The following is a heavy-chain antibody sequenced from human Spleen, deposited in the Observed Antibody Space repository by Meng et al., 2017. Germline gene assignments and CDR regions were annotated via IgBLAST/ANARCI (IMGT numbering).Heavy chain of an antibody. CDR3: ARDSYSYNWNDFIDY. V-gene: IGHV3-30*01. Sequence: GGSLRLSCAASGFIFTGYHMHWVRQAPGKGLEWMAVISHDGSNEYYADSVKGRVTVFRDNSKKTLYLQMNSLRAEDTAVYYCARDSYSYNWNDFIDYWGQGTVVTVSS. J-gene: IGHJ4*02. CDR1: GFIFTGYH. D-gene: IGHD1-1*01. CDR2: ISHDGSNE.